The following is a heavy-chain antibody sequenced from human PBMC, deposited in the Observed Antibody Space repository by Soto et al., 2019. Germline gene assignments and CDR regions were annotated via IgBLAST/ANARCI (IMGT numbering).Heavy chain of an antibody. CDR3: ARVSDYYDSSGQDY. J-gene: IGHJ4*02. Sequence: ASVKVSCKASGYTFTGYYMHWVRQAPGQGLEWMGGINPNCGGTNYAQKFQGWVTITRDKSISTAYMELSRLRSEDTAVYYCARVSDYYDSSGQDYWGQGTLVTVSS. V-gene: IGHV1-2*04. CDR1: GYTFTGYY. D-gene: IGHD3-22*01. CDR2: INPNCGGT.